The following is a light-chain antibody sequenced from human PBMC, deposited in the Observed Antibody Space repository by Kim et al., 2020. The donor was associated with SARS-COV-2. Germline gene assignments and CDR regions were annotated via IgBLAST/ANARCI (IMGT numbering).Light chain of an antibody. V-gene: IGKV3-20*01. J-gene: IGKJ2*03. Sequence: SPGERATHSCRASQSVSSSYLAWDQQKPGQAPRLLIYGASSRATGIPDRFSGSGSGTDFTLTISRLEPEDFAVYYWQQYGSSPQYSFGQGTKLEI. CDR1: QSVSSSY. CDR2: GAS. CDR3: QQYGSSPQYS.